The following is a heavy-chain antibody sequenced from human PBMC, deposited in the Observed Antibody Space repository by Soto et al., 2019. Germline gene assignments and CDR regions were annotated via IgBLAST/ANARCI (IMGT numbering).Heavy chain of an antibody. V-gene: IGHV3-74*01. CDR2: INSDGSST. Sequence: GGSLRLSCAASGFTFSSYWMHWVRQAPGKGLVWVSRINSDGSSTSYADSVKGRFTISRDNAKNTLYLQMNSLRAEDTAVYYCASLNGDYAFVDYWGQGTLVTVSS. CDR3: ASLNGDYAFVDY. D-gene: IGHD4-17*01. J-gene: IGHJ4*02. CDR1: GFTFSSYW.